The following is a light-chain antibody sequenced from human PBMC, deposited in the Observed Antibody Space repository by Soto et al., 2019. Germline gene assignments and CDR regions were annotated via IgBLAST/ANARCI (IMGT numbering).Light chain of an antibody. V-gene: IGKV1-5*01. Sequence: DIQMTQSPSTLSASVGDGVTITCRASQSISNRLAWYQQKQGEAPKYLIYDASTLDSGAPSRFSGSGSGTEFTLSISSLQPDDFATYYCQQYNSYPWTFGQGTKVEI. CDR1: QSISNR. CDR3: QQYNSYPWT. CDR2: DAS. J-gene: IGKJ1*01.